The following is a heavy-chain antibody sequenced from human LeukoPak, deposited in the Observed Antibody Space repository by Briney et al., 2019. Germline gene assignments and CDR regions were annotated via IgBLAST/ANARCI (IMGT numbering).Heavy chain of an antibody. CDR3: AKDRGSSIDY. CDR2: IRYGGNNK. D-gene: IGHD6-6*01. CDR1: GFTFSSYA. J-gene: IGHJ4*02. Sequence: GGSLRLSCAASGFTFSSYAMSWVRQAPGKGLEWVAFIRYGGNNKYYADSVKGRFTISRDNSKNTLYLQMNSLRPEDTAVYYCAKDRGSSIDYWGQGTLVTVSS. V-gene: IGHV3-30*02.